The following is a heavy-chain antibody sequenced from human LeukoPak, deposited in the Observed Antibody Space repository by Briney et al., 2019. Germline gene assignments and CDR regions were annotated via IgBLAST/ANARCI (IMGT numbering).Heavy chain of an antibody. CDR3: ARTGGYSYGYGSLDY. Sequence: GGSLRLSCAASGFTLSSYAMTWVRQAPGRGLEWVSSVDGGGGGTYYADSVKGRFTISRDNSKNTLYLQMNSLRAEDTAVYYCARTGGYSYGYGSLDYWGQGTLVTVSS. J-gene: IGHJ4*02. V-gene: IGHV3-23*01. D-gene: IGHD5-18*01. CDR1: GFTLSSYA. CDR2: VDGGGGGT.